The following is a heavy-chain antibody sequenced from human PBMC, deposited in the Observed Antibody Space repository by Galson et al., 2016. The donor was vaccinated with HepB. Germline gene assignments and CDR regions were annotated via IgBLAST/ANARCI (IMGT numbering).Heavy chain of an antibody. CDR2: LYYSGST. CDR1: GGSISSYF. Sequence: ETLSLTCTVSGGSISSYFWTWIRQPPGKGLEWIGYLYYSGSTNYNPFLKSPVTMSVDTSKNQFSLTLISVTAADTAVYYCARDIGGSGSYFAFDIWGQGTMVTVSS. D-gene: IGHD6-19*01. J-gene: IGHJ3*02. CDR3: ARDIGGSGSYFAFDI. V-gene: IGHV4-59*01.